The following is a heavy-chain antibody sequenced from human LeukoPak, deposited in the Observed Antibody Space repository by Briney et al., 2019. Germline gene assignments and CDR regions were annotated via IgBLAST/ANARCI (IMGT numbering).Heavy chain of an antibody. J-gene: IGHJ6*03. Sequence: GGSLRLSCAASRFTFSSSGMSWVRQAPGKGLEWVSSISDTGGSTYYAESVRGRFTISRDNSKNTLYLQMNSLRAEDTALYYCAKALTGKVHYYYMDVWGRGTTVTVS. V-gene: IGHV3-23*01. CDR2: ISDTGGST. CDR3: AKALTGKVHYYYMDV. CDR1: RFTFSSSG. D-gene: IGHD1-20*01.